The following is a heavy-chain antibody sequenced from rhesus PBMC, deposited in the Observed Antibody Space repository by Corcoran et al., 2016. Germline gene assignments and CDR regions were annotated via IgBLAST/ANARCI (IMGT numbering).Heavy chain of an antibody. D-gene: IGHD2-2*01. CDR2: VDGNSDRT. CDR1: GGSISGYY. V-gene: IGHV4-73*01. CDR3: ARGYCTSTTCYLDY. Sequence: QVKLQQWGEGLVKPSETLFLTFAVYGGSISGYYWSWIRPPPGKGQEWIRNVDGNSDRTNYHPTLKNRVTISNDTSKNQFSMKLSSVTAADTAVYYCARGYCTSTTCYLDYWGQGVLVTVSS. J-gene: IGHJ4*01.